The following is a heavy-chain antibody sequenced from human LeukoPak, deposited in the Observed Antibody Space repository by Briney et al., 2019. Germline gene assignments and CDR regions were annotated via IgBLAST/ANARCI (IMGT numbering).Heavy chain of an antibody. J-gene: IGHJ4*02. CDR2: IYYSGST. Sequence: SETLSLTCTVSGGSISSYYWSWIRQPPGKGLEWIGYIYYSGSTNYNPSLKSRVTISVDTSKNQFSLKLSSVTAADTAVYYCARDRMAPDPLDYWGQGTLVTVSS. CDR1: GGSISSYY. V-gene: IGHV4-59*12. CDR3: ARDRMAPDPLDY. D-gene: IGHD5-24*01.